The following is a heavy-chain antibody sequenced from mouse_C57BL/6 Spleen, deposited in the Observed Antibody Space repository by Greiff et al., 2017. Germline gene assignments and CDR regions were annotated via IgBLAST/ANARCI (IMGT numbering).Heavy chain of an antibody. V-gene: IGHV2-2*01. CDR1: GFSLTSYG. J-gene: IGHJ3*01. CDR2: IWSGGST. D-gene: IGHD2-3*01. Sequence: VQLQQSGPGLVQPSQSLSITCTVSGFSLTSYGVHWVRQSPGKGLEWLGVIWSGGSTDYNAAFISRLSLSKDNSKRQVFFKMNSLQADDTAIYYCARKGTDGYYPFAYWGQGTLVTVSA. CDR3: ARKGTDGYYPFAY.